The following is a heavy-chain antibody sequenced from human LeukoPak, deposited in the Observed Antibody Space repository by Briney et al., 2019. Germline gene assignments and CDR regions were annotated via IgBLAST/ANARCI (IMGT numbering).Heavy chain of an antibody. J-gene: IGHJ4*02. V-gene: IGHV1-2*02. CDR1: GYTFTSYG. Sequence: GASVKVSCKASGYTFTSYGISWVRQAPGQGLEWMGWINPNSGGTNYAQKFQGRVTMTRDTSISTAYMELSSLRSDDTAVYYCARDVFEYSSSFWGQGTLVTVSS. D-gene: IGHD6-6*01. CDR2: INPNSGGT. CDR3: ARDVFEYSSSF.